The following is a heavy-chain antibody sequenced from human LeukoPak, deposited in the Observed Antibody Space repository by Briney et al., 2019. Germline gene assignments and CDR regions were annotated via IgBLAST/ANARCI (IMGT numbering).Heavy chain of an antibody. Sequence: GGSLRLSCAASGFTFSSNYMSWVRQAPGKGLERVSVIYSGGGTDYADTVKGRFTISRDNSKNTLYLQMNSLRAEDTAVYYCARAVGVTAIHNAFDIWGQGTMVTVSS. CDR1: GFTFSSNY. CDR3: ARAVGVTAIHNAFDI. J-gene: IGHJ3*02. CDR2: IYSGGGT. V-gene: IGHV3-66*02. D-gene: IGHD2-21*02.